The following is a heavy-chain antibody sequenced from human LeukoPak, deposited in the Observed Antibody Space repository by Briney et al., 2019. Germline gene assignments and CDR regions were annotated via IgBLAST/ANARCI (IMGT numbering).Heavy chain of an antibody. CDR2: IKSKTDGGTT. D-gene: IGHD2-2*01. J-gene: IGHJ4*02. Sequence: PGGSLRLSCAASGFTFSNAWMSWVRQAPGKGLEWGGRIKSKTDGGTTDYAAPVKGRFTISRDDSKNTLYLEMNRLKNDGTAVYYCTTDLTKVVTAAMDTWLRWGQGTLVTVSS. V-gene: IGHV3-15*01. CDR3: TTDLTKVVTAAMDTWLR. CDR1: GFTFSNAW.